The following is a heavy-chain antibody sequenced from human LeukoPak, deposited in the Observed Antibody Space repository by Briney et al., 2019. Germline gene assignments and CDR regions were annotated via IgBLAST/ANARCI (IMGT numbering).Heavy chain of an antibody. V-gene: IGHV3-7*03. CDR3: ARGPVAATLYFSS. CDR1: GFTFSSYW. Sequence: GGSLRLSCAASGFTFSSYWMSWVRQAPGKGLEWVANIKEDGSQKYYVDSVKGRFTISRDNSKNTLYLQMNSLRAEDTGVYYCARGPVAATLYFSSWGQGTLVTVSS. J-gene: IGHJ4*02. D-gene: IGHD2-15*01. CDR2: IKEDGSQK.